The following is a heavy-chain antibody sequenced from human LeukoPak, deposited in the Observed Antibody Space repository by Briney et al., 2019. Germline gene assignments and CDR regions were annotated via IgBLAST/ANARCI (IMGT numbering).Heavy chain of an antibody. J-gene: IGHJ6*02. CDR2: ISSNGGST. V-gene: IGHV3-64*01. Sequence: GGSLRLSCAASGFTFSSYAMHWVRQAPGKGLEYVSAISSNGGSTYYANSVKGRFTISRDNSKNTLYLQMGSLRAEDMAVYYWARGWRVDYYYGMDVWGQGTTVTVSS. CDR3: ARGWRVDYYYGMDV. CDR1: GFTFSSYA. D-gene: IGHD5-24*01.